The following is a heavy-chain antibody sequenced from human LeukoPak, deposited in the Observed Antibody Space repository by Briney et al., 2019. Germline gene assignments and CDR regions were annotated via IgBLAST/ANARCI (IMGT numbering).Heavy chain of an antibody. CDR2: ISDTGGRT. Sequence: GGSLRLSCAVSGITLSNYGMTWVRQAPGKGLEWVAGISDTGGRTNYADSTKGRFTISRDNPKNTLYLQMNSLRAEDTAVYFCAKRGVVIRVILVGFHKEAYYFDSWGQGALVTVSS. V-gene: IGHV3-23*01. CDR1: GITLSNYG. J-gene: IGHJ4*02. D-gene: IGHD3-22*01. CDR3: AKRGVVIRVILVGFHKEAYYFDS.